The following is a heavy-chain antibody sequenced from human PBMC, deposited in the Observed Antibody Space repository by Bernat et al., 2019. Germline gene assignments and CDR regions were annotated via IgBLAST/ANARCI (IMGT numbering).Heavy chain of an antibody. CDR3: VKVKVESATPNDPHFDY. CDR2: IGGGGDKT. Sequence: EVHLLESGGGLVQPGGSLRLSCAASGFTFTNYVMGWVRQAPGKRLEWVSSIGGGGDKTYYADSVKGRFTISRDNSEDTQYLQMNSLRAEDTAVYYCVKVKVESATPNDPHFDYWGQGTLVTVSS. V-gene: IGHV3-23*01. J-gene: IGHJ4*02. CDR1: GFTFTNYV. D-gene: IGHD2-15*01.